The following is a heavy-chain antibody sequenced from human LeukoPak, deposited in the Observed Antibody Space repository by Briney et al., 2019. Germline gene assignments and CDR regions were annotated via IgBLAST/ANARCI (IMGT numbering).Heavy chain of an antibody. CDR1: GFTFSSYA. V-gene: IGHV3-23*01. D-gene: IGHD3-22*01. CDR3: AKGSNSLYYYDSSGYYWVY. Sequence: GGSLRHHCAASGFTFSSYAMSWVRQAPGKGLEWVSAISGSGGSTYYADSVKGRFTISRDNSKNTLYLQMNSLRAEDTAVYYCAKGSNSLYYYDSSGYYWVYWGQGTLVTVSS. J-gene: IGHJ4*02. CDR2: ISGSGGST.